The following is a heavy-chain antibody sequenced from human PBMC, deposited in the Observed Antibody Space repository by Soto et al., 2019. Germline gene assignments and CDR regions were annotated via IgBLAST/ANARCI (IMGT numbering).Heavy chain of an antibody. V-gene: IGHV3-23*01. CDR1: GFTFSSYA. J-gene: IGHJ4*02. D-gene: IGHD2-2*01. Sequence: PLGSLRLSCAASGFTFSSYAMSWVRQAPGKGLEWVSAISGSGGSTYYADSVKGRFTISRDNSKNTLYLQMNSLRAEDTAVYYCAKDLDCSSTSCLHLVPYYFDYWGQGTLVTVSS. CDR2: ISGSGGST. CDR3: AKDLDCSSTSCLHLVPYYFDY.